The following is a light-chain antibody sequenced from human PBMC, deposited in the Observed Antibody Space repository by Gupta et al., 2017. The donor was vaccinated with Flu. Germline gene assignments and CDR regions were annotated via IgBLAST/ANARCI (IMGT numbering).Light chain of an antibody. CDR1: SFDVGTYNR. CDR2: EVS. Sequence: QSALTQPPSVSGSPGQSVTISCTGTSFDVGTYNRVSWYQQSPGTVRKLMIYEVSKRPSGVPDRFSGSKSGNTASLTISGHQGEDEADYYCSSDTSSYTFVFGTGTKVTVL. J-gene: IGLJ1*01. V-gene: IGLV2-18*02. CDR3: SSDTSSYTFV.